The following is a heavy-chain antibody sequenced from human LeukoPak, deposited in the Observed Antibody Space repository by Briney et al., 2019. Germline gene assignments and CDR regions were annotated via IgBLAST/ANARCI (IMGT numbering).Heavy chain of an antibody. CDR2: IIPILDVT. CDR3: ARGGFGELFPCDY. J-gene: IGHJ4*02. V-gene: IGHV1-69*04. Sequence: SVKVSCKASGGXFTNYAINWVRQAPGQGLEWMGRIIPILDVTNYAQKFQGRVTITADQSTSTAYMELSSLRSDDTAVYYCARGGFGELFPCDYWGQGTLVTVSS. CDR1: GGXFTNYA. D-gene: IGHD3-10*01.